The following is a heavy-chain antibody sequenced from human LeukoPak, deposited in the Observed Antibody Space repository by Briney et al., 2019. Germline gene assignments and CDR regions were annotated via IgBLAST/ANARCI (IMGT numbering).Heavy chain of an antibody. CDR2: VSSSGGTT. CDR3: AKNGDRGAYCSGGSCYPYYYYYMDV. Sequence: GGSLRLSCAASGFTFSSYGMSWVRQAPGKGLEWVSAVSSSGGTTYYADSVKGRFTISRDNSKNTLSLQMNSLRAEDTAIYYCAKNGDRGAYCSGGSCYPYYYYYMDVWGKGTTVTISS. V-gene: IGHV3-23*01. J-gene: IGHJ6*03. CDR1: GFTFSSYG. D-gene: IGHD2-15*01.